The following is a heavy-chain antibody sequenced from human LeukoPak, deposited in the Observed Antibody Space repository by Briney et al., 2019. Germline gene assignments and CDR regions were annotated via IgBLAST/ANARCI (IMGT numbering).Heavy chain of an antibody. V-gene: IGHV3-23*01. D-gene: IGHD6-13*01. Sequence: GGSLRLSCAASGFTLSTYAMSWDRQPQGKGREWVSAISGSGGSTYYADPVKGRFTISRDNSKNTLYLQMNSLRAEDTAVYYCAKQQLATDYWGQGTLVTVSS. J-gene: IGHJ4*02. CDR1: GFTLSTYA. CDR3: AKQQLATDY. CDR2: ISGSGGST.